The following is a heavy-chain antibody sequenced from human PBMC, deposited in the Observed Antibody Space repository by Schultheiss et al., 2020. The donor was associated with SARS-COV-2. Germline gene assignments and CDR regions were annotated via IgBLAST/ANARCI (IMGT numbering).Heavy chain of an antibody. D-gene: IGHD3-3*01. CDR2: VSHSGGT. CDR3: ASGVYRFLEWQERDY. Sequence: SETLSLTCIVSGGSISSYYWSWIRQSPGKGLEWIGQVSHSGGTHFNPSLKRRLTISIDTSKRQFSLRLTSVTAADTAVYYCASGVYRFLEWQERDYWGQGTLVTVSS. CDR1: GGSISSYY. V-gene: IGHV4-34*01. J-gene: IGHJ4*02.